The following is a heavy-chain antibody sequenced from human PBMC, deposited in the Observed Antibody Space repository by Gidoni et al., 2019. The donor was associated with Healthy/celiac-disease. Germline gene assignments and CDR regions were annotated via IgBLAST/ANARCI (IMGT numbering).Heavy chain of an antibody. V-gene: IGHV1-69*01. J-gene: IGHJ3*02. Sequence: QVQLVQSGAEVKKPGSSVTVSCKASGGTFSRYAISWVRQAPGQGLEWMGGIIPIFGTANYAQKFQGRVTITADESTSTAYMELSSLRSEDTAVYYCARPYSGSYYLGAFDIWGQGTMVTVSS. CDR3: ARPYSGSYYLGAFDI. CDR2: IIPIFGTA. CDR1: GGTFSRYA. D-gene: IGHD1-26*01.